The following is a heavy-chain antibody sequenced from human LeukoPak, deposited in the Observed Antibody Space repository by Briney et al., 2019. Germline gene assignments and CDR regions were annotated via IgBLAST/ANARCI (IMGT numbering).Heavy chain of an antibody. CDR1: GGSISSGGYY. CDR3: ARFRSLAAGPTFDY. V-gene: IGHV4-34*01. J-gene: IGHJ4*02. CDR2: INHSGST. Sequence: SETLSLTCAVSGGSISSGGYYWSWIRQPPGKGLEWIGEINHSGSTNYNPSLKSRVTISVDTSKNQFSLKLSSVTAADTAVYYCARFRSLAAGPTFDYWGQGTLVTVSS. D-gene: IGHD6-6*01.